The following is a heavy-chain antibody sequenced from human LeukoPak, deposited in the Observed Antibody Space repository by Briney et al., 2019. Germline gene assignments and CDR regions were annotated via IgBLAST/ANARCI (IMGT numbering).Heavy chain of an antibody. J-gene: IGHJ4*02. Sequence: ASVKVSCKVSGYTLTELSMHWVRQAPGKGREWMGGFDPEDGETIYAQKFQGRVTMTEDTSTDTAYMELSSLRSEDTAVYYCATEITMVRGVIITTDYFDYWGQGTLVTVSS. D-gene: IGHD3-10*01. CDR2: FDPEDGET. CDR3: ATEITMVRGVIITTDYFDY. V-gene: IGHV1-24*01. CDR1: GYTLTELS.